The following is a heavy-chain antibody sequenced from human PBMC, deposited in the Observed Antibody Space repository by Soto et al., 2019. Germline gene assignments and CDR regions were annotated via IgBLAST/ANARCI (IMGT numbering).Heavy chain of an antibody. J-gene: IGHJ4*02. V-gene: IGHV1-18*01. Sequence: ASVKVSCKASGYTFASYGISWVRQAPGQGLEWMGWISAYNGNTNYAQKLQGRVTMTTDTSTSTAYMELRSLRSDDTAVYYCARDPQGYYDSSGDVFDYWGQGTLVTVSS. CDR3: ARDPQGYYDSSGDVFDY. CDR2: ISAYNGNT. CDR1: GYTFASYG. D-gene: IGHD3-22*01.